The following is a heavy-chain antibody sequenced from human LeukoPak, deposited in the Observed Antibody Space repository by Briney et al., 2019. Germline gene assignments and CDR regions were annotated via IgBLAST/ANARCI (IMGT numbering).Heavy chain of an antibody. CDR3: ARTVGVWSGPHYYGMDV. CDR1: GGSISSYY. D-gene: IGHD3-3*01. Sequence: SETLSLTCTVSGGSISSYYWSWIRQPAGKGLEWIGRIYTSGSTNYNPSLKSRVTISVDTSKNQFSLKLSSVTAADTAVYYCARTVGVWSGPHYYGMDVWGQGTTVTVSS. J-gene: IGHJ6*02. CDR2: IYTSGST. V-gene: IGHV4-4*07.